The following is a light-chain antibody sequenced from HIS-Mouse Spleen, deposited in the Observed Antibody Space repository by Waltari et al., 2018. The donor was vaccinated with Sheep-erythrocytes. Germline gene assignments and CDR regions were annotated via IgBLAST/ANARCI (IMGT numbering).Light chain of an antibody. CDR3: QQFNNYPRT. V-gene: IGKV1D-13*01. CDR2: DAS. CDR1: QGISSA. Sequence: AIQLTQSPSSLSASVGDRVTITCRASQGISSALAWYQQKPGKAPKLLIYDASSVESGVPSRFSGSGSGTDFTLTISSLQPEDVATYYCQQFNNYPRTFGQGTKVEIK. J-gene: IGKJ1*01.